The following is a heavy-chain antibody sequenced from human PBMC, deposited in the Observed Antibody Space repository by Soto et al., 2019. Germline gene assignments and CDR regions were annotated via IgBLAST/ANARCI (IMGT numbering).Heavy chain of an antibody. CDR3: ARGTNDCSGGSCYEYYYYMDV. J-gene: IGHJ6*03. V-gene: IGHV3-33*01. D-gene: IGHD2-15*01. CDR1: GFTFSSYG. CDR2: IWYDGSNK. Sequence: GGSLRLSCAASGFTFSSYGMHWVRQAPGKGLEWVAVIWYDGSNKYYADSVKGRFTISRDNSKNTLYLQMNSLRAEDTAVYYCARGTNDCSGGSCYEYYYYMDVWGKGTTVTVSS.